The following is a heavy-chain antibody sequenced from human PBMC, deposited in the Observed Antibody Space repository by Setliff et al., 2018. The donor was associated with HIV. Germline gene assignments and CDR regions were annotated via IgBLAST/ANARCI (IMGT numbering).Heavy chain of an antibody. CDR1: GYSFMNYA. CDR2: INTNSGSP. Sequence: ASVKVSCKASGYSFMNYAMNWVRQAPGQGLEWMGWINTNSGSPTYAQAFTGRFVFSVDTSVTTAYLEISSLKTEDTAVYYCARALYGDYGGDLNWLDPWGQGTLVTVSS. CDR3: ARALYGDYGGDLNWLDP. D-gene: IGHD4-17*01. J-gene: IGHJ5*02. V-gene: IGHV7-4-1*02.